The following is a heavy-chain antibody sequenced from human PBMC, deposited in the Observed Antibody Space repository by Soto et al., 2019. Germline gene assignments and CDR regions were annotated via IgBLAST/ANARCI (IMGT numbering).Heavy chain of an antibody. D-gene: IGHD2-15*01. J-gene: IGHJ6*02. Sequence: LRLSCAASGFTFDDYAMHWVRQAPGKGLEWVSGISWNSGSIGYADSVKGRFTISRDNAKNSLYLQMNSLRAEDTALYYCAKDGYCSGGSCYSVPTYYYYGMDVWSQGTTVTVSS. CDR1: GFTFDDYA. V-gene: IGHV3-9*01. CDR3: AKDGYCSGGSCYSVPTYYYYGMDV. CDR2: ISWNSGSI.